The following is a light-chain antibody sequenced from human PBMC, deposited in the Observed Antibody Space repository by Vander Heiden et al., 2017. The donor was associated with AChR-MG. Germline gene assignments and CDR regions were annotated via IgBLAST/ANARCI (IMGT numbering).Light chain of an antibody. V-gene: IGLV2-23*01. CDR2: EGS. J-gene: IGLJ3*02. CDR1: SSDVGSYNL. Sequence: GQSITISCTGTSSDVGSYNLVSWYQQHPGKAPKLMIYEGSKRPSGVSNRFSGSKSGNTASLTISGLQAEDEADYYCCSYAGSSTSWVFGGGTKL. CDR3: CSYAGSSTSWV.